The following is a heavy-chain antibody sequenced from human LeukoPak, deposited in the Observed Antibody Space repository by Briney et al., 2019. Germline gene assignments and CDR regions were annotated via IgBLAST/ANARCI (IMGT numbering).Heavy chain of an antibody. CDR3: ARGPYSGYYGDYYYYYMDV. J-gene: IGHJ6*03. V-gene: IGHV3-21*01. D-gene: IGHD5-12*01. CDR2: ISSGSSYI. CDR1: GFTFSSYT. Sequence: GGSLRLSCAASGFTFSSYTMNWVRQAPGKGLEWVSSISSGSSYIYYADSVKGRFTISRDNAKNSLYLQINSLRAEDTAVYYCARGPYSGYYGDYYYYYMDVWGKGTTVTISS.